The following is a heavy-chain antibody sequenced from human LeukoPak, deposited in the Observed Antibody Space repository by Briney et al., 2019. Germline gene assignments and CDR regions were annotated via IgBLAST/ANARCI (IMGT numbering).Heavy chain of an antibody. V-gene: IGHV1-2*02. Sequence: ASVKVSCKASGYTFTGYYMHWVRQAPGQGLEWMGWINPNSGGTNYAQKFEGRVTMTRDTSINTAYMELSRLRSEDTAIYYCARIRDGYNDAYDIWGQGTVVTVPS. CDR1: GYTFTGYY. D-gene: IGHD5-24*01. CDR2: INPNSGGT. CDR3: ARIRDGYNDAYDI. J-gene: IGHJ3*02.